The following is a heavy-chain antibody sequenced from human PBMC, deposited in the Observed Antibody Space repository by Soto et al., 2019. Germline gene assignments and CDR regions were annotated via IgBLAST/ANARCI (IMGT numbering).Heavy chain of an antibody. CDR1: GYSVGRFA. CDR3: ARDQSSTVITSTHFDP. J-gene: IGHJ5*02. Sequence: LRLSCVGSGYSVGRFAMDWVRQAPGKGLEWVAVISYDGSTKYYGDSVKGRFTISRDNSANTLYLEMNSLRPEDTAVYYCARDQSSTVITSTHFDPWGQGTLVTVSS. CDR2: ISYDGSTK. D-gene: IGHD4-17*01. V-gene: IGHV3-30*04.